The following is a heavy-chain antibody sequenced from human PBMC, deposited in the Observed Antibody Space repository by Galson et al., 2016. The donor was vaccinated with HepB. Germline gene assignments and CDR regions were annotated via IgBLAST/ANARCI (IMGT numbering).Heavy chain of an antibody. Sequence: SLRLSCAASRFTFSDYYMSWIRQAPGKGLEWVSYISSSSSYTHYADSVKGRFTISRDNTKNSLYLHMHSLRAEDTAVYYCVRGVRTNGVCCYFDYWGQGTLVTVSS. V-gene: IGHV3-11*06. CDR1: RFTFSDYY. D-gene: IGHD2-8*01. J-gene: IGHJ4*02. CDR2: ISSSSSYT. CDR3: VRGVRTNGVCCYFDY.